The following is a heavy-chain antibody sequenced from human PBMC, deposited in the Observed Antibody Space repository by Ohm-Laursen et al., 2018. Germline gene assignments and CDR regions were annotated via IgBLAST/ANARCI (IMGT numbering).Heavy chain of an antibody. J-gene: IGHJ4*02. CDR1: GDSISGRY. CDR3: AGAPNLYYCDY. D-gene: IGHD1-26*01. V-gene: IGHV4-59*08. Sequence: GTLSLTCTVSGDSISGRYWSWIRQPPGKGLEWIGNIDNNGNTNYNPSLQSRVTISINTSKNRFSLQLRFVTAADTAVYHCAGAPNLYYCDYWGQGTLVTVSS. CDR2: IDNNGNT.